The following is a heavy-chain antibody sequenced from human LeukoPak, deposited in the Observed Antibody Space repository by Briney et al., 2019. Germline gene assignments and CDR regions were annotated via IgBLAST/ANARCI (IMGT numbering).Heavy chain of an antibody. Sequence: GPVNVSCKASGYIFSTHGISWGGHAPGQGREWMGWISGYNGDTNYAERFQGRVTMTTDTSTTTAYMELRSLTSDDTAVYYCVRDLRSVRYGDYDYWGQGTLVTVSS. CDR3: VRDLRSVRYGDYDY. CDR1: GYIFSTHG. CDR2: ISGYNGDT. D-gene: IGHD4-17*01. V-gene: IGHV1-18*01. J-gene: IGHJ4*02.